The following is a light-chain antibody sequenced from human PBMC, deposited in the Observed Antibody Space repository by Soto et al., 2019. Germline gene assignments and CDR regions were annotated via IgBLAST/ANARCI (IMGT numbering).Light chain of an antibody. CDR3: QQYGSSIT. CDR2: GAS. Sequence: EIVLTQSPGTLSLSPGERATLSCRASQNVYNNYIAWYQQKPGQAPRTVIYGASIRATGIPDRFSGSGSGTDFTLSISRPEPEDSAVYYCQQYGSSITFGGGTKVEIK. V-gene: IGKV3-20*01. CDR1: QNVYNNY. J-gene: IGKJ4*01.